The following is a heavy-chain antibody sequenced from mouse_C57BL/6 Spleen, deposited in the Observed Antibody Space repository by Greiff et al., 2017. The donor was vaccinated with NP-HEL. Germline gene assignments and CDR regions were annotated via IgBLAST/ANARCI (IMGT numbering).Heavy chain of an antibody. CDR2: IYPGDGDT. D-gene: IGHD2-5*01. J-gene: IGHJ4*01. CDR1: GYTFTSYW. CDR3: ATSNPLAMDY. Sequence: VQLQQPGAELVKPGASVKMSCKASGYTFTSYWITWVKQRPGKGLEWIGQIYPGDGDTNYNGKFKGKATLTADKSSSTAYMQLSSLTSEDSAVYFCATSNPLAMDYWGQGTSVTVSS. V-gene: IGHV1-80*01.